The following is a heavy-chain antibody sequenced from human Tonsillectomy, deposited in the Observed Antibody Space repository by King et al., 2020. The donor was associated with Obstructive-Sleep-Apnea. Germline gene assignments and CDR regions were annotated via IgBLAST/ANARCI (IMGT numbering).Heavy chain of an antibody. J-gene: IGHJ6*02. D-gene: IGHD3-9*01. V-gene: IGHV1-8*01. Sequence: VQLVESGAEVKKPGASVKVSCKTSGYTFTSHNINWVRQAPGQGLEWMGWMNPYYGNTGYAQKFQGRVTLTRETSISTAYMELSGLSSEDTAVYYGAGDYCDFISQFRGGLDVWGQGTTVTVAS. CDR2: MNPYYGNT. CDR1: GYTFTSHN. CDR3: AGDYCDFISQFRGGLDV.